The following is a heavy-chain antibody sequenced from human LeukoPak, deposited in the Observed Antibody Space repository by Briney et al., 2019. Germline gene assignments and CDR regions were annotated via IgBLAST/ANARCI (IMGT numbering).Heavy chain of an antibody. CDR2: ITRNSDTI. J-gene: IGHJ6*03. V-gene: IGHV3-48*01. CDR1: GFTFSDYW. Sequence: GGSLRLSCVASGFTFSDYWMHWVRQAPGKGLEWVSYITRNSDTIDYADSVKGRFTMSRDNANNLLYLQMNSLRAEDTAVYYCARDRYGANTYVPPNYYYYMDVWGKGTTVTVSS. D-gene: IGHD4-17*01. CDR3: ARDRYGANTYVPPNYYYYMDV.